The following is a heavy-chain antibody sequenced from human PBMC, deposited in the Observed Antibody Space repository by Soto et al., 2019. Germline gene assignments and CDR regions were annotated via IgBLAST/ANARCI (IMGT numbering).Heavy chain of an antibody. CDR1: GGTFSSYA. J-gene: IGHJ4*02. Sequence: QVQLVQSGAEVKKPGSSVKVSCKASGGTFSSYAISWVRQAPGQGLEWMGGIIPIFGTANYAQKFQGRVMITADESTSTDYMELSSLRSEDTAVYYCARGGAYYDILTGPYYFDYWGQGTLVTVSS. V-gene: IGHV1-69*01. CDR3: ARGGAYYDILTGPYYFDY. D-gene: IGHD3-9*01. CDR2: IIPIFGTA.